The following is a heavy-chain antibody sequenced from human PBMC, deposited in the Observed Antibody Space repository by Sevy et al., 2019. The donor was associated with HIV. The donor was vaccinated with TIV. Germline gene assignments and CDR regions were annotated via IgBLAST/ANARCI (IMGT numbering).Heavy chain of an antibody. Sequence: SETLSLTCTVSGGSVSSSSYYWSWIRQPPGKGLEWIGYIYYTGSTDYNPSLKSRVTMSVDTSKNQFSLKLNSLTAADTAVYFCARLRPTLVRGVMRYGLDVWGQGTTVTVSS. CDR1: GGSVSSSSYY. CDR2: IYYTGST. V-gene: IGHV4-61*01. J-gene: IGHJ6*02. D-gene: IGHD3-10*01. CDR3: ARLRPTLVRGVMRYGLDV.